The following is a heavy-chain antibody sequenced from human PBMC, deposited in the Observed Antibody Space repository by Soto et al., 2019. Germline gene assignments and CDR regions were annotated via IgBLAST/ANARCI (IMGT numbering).Heavy chain of an antibody. J-gene: IGHJ4*02. CDR2: IKQDGSEK. CDR1: GFTFSSYW. V-gene: IGHV3-7*01. Sequence: GGSLRLSCAASGFTFSSYWMSWVPQAPGKGLEWVANIKQDGSEKYYVDSVKGRFTISRDNAKNSLYLQMNSLRAEDTAVYYCARVALVVPAAAIFDYWGQRTLVTVSS. D-gene: IGHD2-2*01. CDR3: ARVALVVPAAAIFDY.